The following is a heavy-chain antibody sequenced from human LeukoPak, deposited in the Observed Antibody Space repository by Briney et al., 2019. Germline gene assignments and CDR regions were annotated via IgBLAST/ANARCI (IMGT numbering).Heavy chain of an antibody. CDR1: GFTFSDSY. D-gene: IGHD3-22*01. Sequence: PGGSLRLSCAASGFTFSDSYMTWIRQAPGKGLEWVSYISSSGIAKYYADSVKGRFTISRDNAKNSLYLQMNSLRAEDTAVYFRARDPYYYDSSAYFASFHNWGQGTLVTVSS. CDR3: ARDPYYYDSSAYFASFHN. J-gene: IGHJ4*02. CDR2: ISSSGIAK. V-gene: IGHV3-11*01.